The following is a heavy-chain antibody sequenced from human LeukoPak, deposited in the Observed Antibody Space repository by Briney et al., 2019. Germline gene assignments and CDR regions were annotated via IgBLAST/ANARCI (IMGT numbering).Heavy chain of an antibody. J-gene: IGHJ4*02. CDR1: GSSFTSYW. CDR3: ARHAVTTRFNYFDY. V-gene: IGHV5-51*01. D-gene: IGHD4-17*01. CDR2: IYPGDSDT. Sequence: GESLKISCKGSGSSFTSYWIGWVRQMPGKGLEWMGIIYPGDSDTRYSPSFQGQVTISADRSISTAYLQWSSLKASDTAMYYCARHAVTTRFNYFDYWGQGTLVTVSS.